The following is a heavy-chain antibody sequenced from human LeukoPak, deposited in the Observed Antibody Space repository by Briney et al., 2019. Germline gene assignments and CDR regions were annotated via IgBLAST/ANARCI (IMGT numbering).Heavy chain of an antibody. J-gene: IGHJ4*02. CDR2: IIPIFGTA. D-gene: IGHD3-3*01. CDR3: ARSFYYDFWSGYTFDY. Sequence: SVKVSCKASGGTFSSYAISWVRQAPGQGLEWMGGIIPIFGTANYAQKFQGRVTITADESTSTAYMELSSLRSEDTAVYYCARSFYYDFWSGYTFDYWGQGTLVTVFS. CDR1: GGTFSSYA. V-gene: IGHV1-69*01.